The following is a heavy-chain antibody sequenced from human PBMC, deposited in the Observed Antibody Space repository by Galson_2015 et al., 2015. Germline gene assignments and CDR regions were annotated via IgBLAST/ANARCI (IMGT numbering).Heavy chain of an antibody. CDR3: ARGSRDSGSASTVEVY. CDR1: GFTLTSYG. CDR2: VSAYDGNT. D-gene: IGHD1-26*01. Sequence: SVKVSCKASGFTLTSYGISWVRQAPGKGLEWMGCVSAYDGNTNYAQILQGRVTMTTDTSTSTVYMELRSLRSDDTAVYYCARGSRDSGSASTVEVYWGQGTLVTASS. V-gene: IGHV1-18*04. J-gene: IGHJ4*02.